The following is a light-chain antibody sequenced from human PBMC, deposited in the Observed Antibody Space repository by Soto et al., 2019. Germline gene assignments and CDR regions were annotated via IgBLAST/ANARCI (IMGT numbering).Light chain of an antibody. CDR3: QHYKSYPWT. V-gene: IGKV1-5*03. CDR2: KAS. CDR1: QSIDSW. Sequence: DIQMTQSPSTMSASGGDRVTITCRASQSIDSWLAWYQQKPGKAPKFLMYKASNLESGVPSRFSGSGYETEFTLTISSLQPDDFATYYCQHYKSYPWTFGQGTKVEFK. J-gene: IGKJ1*01.